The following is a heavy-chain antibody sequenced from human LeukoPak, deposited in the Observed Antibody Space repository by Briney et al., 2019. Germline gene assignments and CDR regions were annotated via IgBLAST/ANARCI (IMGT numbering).Heavy chain of an antibody. CDR1: GYTLTDCY. V-gene: IGHV1-2*02. CDR3: ARGRRILGGPENAGDFFDF. D-gene: IGHD3-16*01. Sequence: GASVNVSCKASGYTLTDCYLHWVRQAPGQGLKWMGWINPKSGATHYAQSFQARVTMTRDTSIASSYMELTGLESDDTAVYYCARGRRILGGPENAGDFFDFWGQGSLVTVSS. CDR2: INPKSGAT. J-gene: IGHJ4*01.